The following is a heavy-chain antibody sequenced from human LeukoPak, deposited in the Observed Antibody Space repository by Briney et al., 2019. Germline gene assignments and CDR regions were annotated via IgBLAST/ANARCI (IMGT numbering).Heavy chain of an antibody. Sequence: ASETLSLTCTVSGGSISSYYWSWIRQPPGKGLEWIGTIYYSGSTKNNPSLKSRVTISVDTSKNQFSLKLSSVTAADTAVYWCARHTLDSSGYQNAFDIWGQGTKVTVSS. V-gene: IGHV4-59*08. J-gene: IGHJ3*02. CDR2: IYYSGST. CDR3: ARHTLDSSGYQNAFDI. D-gene: IGHD3-22*01. CDR1: GGSISSYY.